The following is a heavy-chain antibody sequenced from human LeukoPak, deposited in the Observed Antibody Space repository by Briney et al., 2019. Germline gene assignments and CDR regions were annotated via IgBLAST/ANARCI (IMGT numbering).Heavy chain of an antibody. CDR2: MYHSGST. CDR1: AYFINRGSS. D-gene: IGHD2-2*01. J-gene: IGHJ4*02. CDR3: ARRLSSYSFAD. Sequence: PSETLSLTCAVSAYFINRGSSWGWIRPPPGKGLEWIGTMYHSGSTYYNTSLKSRVTISVDTSKHQSSLKLSSVTATHTAVSACARRLSSYSFADWREGSLVTVSS. V-gene: IGHV4-38-2*01.